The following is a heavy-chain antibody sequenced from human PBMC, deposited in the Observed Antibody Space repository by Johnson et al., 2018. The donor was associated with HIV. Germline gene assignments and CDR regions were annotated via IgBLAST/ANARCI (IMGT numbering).Heavy chain of an antibody. V-gene: IGHV3-13*01. CDR2: IGTAGDT. CDR1: GFTFSSYD. CDR3: ARNRGDSPPDAFDI. D-gene: IGHD3-10*01. Sequence: EVQLVESGGGLVQPGGSLRLSCAASGFTFSSYDMHWVRQATGKGLEWVSAIGTAGDTYYPGSVKGRFTISRDTSKNTLYLQMGSLRAEDMAVYYCARNRGDSPPDAFDIWGQGTMVTVSS. J-gene: IGHJ3*02.